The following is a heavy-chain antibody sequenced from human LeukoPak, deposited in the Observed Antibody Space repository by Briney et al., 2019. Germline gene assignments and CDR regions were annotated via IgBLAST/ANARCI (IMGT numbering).Heavy chain of an antibody. J-gene: IGHJ4*02. CDR2: IGGGGVRT. D-gene: IGHD6-19*01. CDR1: GGSISSYY. V-gene: IGHV3-23*01. CDR3: AKASRQGAVASPLDY. Sequence: LSLPCTGSGGSISSYYWSWLRQPPGKGLEWVSAIGGGGVRTYYADSVKGRFTISRDNSKDTLFLQMNSLRAEDTAVYYCAKASRQGAVASPLDYWGQGTLVTVSS.